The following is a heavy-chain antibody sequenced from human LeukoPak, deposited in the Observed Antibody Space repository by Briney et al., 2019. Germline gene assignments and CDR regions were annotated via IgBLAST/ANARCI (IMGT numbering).Heavy chain of an antibody. CDR2: INHSGST. D-gene: IGHD3-22*01. Sequence: SETLSLTCAVYGGSFSGYYWSWIRQPPGKGLEWIGEINHSGSTNYNPPLKSRVTISVDTSKNQFSLKLSSVTAADTAVYYCARSRGLGYDSSGYLFDYWGQGTLVTVSS. J-gene: IGHJ4*02. CDR1: GGSFSGYY. CDR3: ARSRGLGYDSSGYLFDY. V-gene: IGHV4-34*01.